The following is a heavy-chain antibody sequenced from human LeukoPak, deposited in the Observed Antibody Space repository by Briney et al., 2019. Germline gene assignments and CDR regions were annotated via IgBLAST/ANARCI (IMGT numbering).Heavy chain of an antibody. CDR3: ARDEGSSYPFDY. CDR1: GGSISSYY. Sequence: SETLSLTCTVSGGSISSYYWSWIRQPPGKGLEWIGYIYYSGSTNCNPSLKSRVTISVDTSKNQFSLKLSSVTAADTAVYFCARDEGSSYPFDYWGQGTLVTVSS. CDR2: IYYSGST. V-gene: IGHV4-59*12. J-gene: IGHJ4*02. D-gene: IGHD2-2*01.